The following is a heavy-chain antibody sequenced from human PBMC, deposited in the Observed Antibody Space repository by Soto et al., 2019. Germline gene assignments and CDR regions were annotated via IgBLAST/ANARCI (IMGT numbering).Heavy chain of an antibody. J-gene: IGHJ6*02. V-gene: IGHV5-10-1*01. D-gene: IGHD3-3*01. CDR1: GYSFTSYW. Sequence: GESLKISCKGSGYSFTSYWISWVRQMPGKGLEWMGRIDPSDSYTNYSPSFQGHVTISANKSISTAYLQWSSLKASDTAMYYCARQYYDFWSGYWNYYYSGMDVWGQGTTVTVSS. CDR2: IDPSDSYT. CDR3: ARQYYDFWSGYWNYYYSGMDV.